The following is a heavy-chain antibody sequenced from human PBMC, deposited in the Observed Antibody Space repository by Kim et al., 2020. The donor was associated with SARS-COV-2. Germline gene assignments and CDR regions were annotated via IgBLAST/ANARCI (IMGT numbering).Heavy chain of an antibody. D-gene: IGHD2-15*01. J-gene: IGHJ6*02. V-gene: IGHV3-23*01. Sequence: VKGRFTISRDNSKNTLYLQMNSLRAEDTAVYYCAKDLGGWSDYYYYGMDVWGQGTTVTVSS. CDR3: AKDLGGWSDYYYYGMDV.